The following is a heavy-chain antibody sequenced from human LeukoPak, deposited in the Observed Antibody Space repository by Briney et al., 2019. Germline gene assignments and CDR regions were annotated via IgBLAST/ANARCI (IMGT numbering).Heavy chain of an antibody. Sequence: PGGSLRLSCAASGFSSYGMHWARQAPGKGLEWVAVIWYDESNKYYADSVKGRFTISRDNSRNTLYLQMNSLRAEDTAVYYCARDGFSSSWYGRALDYWGQGTLVTVSS. CDR3: ARDGFSSSWYGRALDY. CDR1: GFSSYG. CDR2: IWYDESNK. J-gene: IGHJ4*02. D-gene: IGHD6-13*01. V-gene: IGHV3-33*01.